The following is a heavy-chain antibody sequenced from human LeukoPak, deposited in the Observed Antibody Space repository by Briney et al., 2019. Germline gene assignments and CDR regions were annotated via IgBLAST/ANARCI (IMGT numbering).Heavy chain of an antibody. Sequence: GGSLRLSCAASGFIFSHHGMHWVRQAPGKVLEWVAVIWSDASNRFYADSVKGRFTISRDNSQNTVFLQMNSLRVKDTAIYYCARDAQRGFDYSNSLKNWGHGTLVTVSS. CDR3: ARDAQRGFDYSNSLKN. CDR2: IWSDASNR. CDR1: GFIFSHHG. D-gene: IGHD4-11*01. V-gene: IGHV3-33*01. J-gene: IGHJ4*01.